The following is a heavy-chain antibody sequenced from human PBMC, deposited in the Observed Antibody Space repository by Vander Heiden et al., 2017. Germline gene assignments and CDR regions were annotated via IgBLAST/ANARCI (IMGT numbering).Heavy chain of an antibody. J-gene: IGHJ4*02. Sequence: DSVMGRFTISRDKAKNSLYLQMNDLRVEDTAVYYGVAGYLDIDYWGQGTLVTVSS. D-gene: IGHD5-12*01. CDR3: VAGYLDIDY. V-gene: IGHV3-11*01.